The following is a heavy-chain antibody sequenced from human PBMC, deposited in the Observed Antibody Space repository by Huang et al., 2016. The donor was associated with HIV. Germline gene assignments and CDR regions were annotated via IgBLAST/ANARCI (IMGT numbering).Heavy chain of an antibody. Sequence: QVQLQQWGAGLLKPSETLSLTCAVYGGSFSGYYWSWIRQPPGKGLEWIGEISHSGSTNYNPSLKRRVTISVDTSKNQFSLKLSSVTAADTAVYYCARILMYYNSSGYGFDYWGQGTLVTVSS. CDR1: GGSFSGYY. CDR2: ISHSGST. D-gene: IGHD3-22*01. V-gene: IGHV4-34*01. CDR3: ARILMYYNSSGYGFDY. J-gene: IGHJ4*02.